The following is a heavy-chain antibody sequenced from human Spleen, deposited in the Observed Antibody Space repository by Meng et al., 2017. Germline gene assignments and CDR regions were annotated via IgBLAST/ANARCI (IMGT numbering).Heavy chain of an antibody. V-gene: IGHV1-2*02. D-gene: IGHD6-13*01. J-gene: IGHJ1*01. CDR1: GYSFTGYY. CDR2: INPNSGGT. Sequence: ASVKVSCKASGYSFTGYYLHWVRQAPGEGLEWMGWINPNSGGTSYTQKFQGRITMTRDTSISTDYMKLSSLRSDDTAVYYCARELYNSSWSQLGYFQHWGQGTLVTVSS. CDR3: ARELYNSSWSQLGYFQH.